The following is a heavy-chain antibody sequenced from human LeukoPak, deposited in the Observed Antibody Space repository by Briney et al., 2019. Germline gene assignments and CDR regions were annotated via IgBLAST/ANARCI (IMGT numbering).Heavy chain of an antibody. V-gene: IGHV3-21*01. CDR1: GFTFSSYW. Sequence: PGGSLRLSCAASGFTFSSYWMHWVRRAPGKGLEWVSSISSSSYIHSADSVRGRFTISRDNAKNSLFLQMNSLRAEDTAVYYCARDEWGDAFDIWGQGTMVTVFS. CDR2: ISSSSYI. CDR3: ARDEWGDAFDI. J-gene: IGHJ3*02. D-gene: IGHD1-26*01.